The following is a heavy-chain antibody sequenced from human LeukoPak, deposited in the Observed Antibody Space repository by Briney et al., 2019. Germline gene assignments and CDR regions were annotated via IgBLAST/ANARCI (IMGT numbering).Heavy chain of an antibody. D-gene: IGHD6-13*01. CDR3: ATHSIAAAGTLYYYYYYGMDV. V-gene: IGHV1-2*02. Sequence: ASVTVSCKASGYTFTSYYMHWVRQAPGQGLEWMGWINPNSGGTNYAQKFQGRVTMTRDTSISTAYMELSRLRSDDTAVYYCATHSIAAAGTLYYYYYYGMDVWGKGTTVTVSS. CDR1: GYTFTSYY. J-gene: IGHJ6*04. CDR2: INPNSGGT.